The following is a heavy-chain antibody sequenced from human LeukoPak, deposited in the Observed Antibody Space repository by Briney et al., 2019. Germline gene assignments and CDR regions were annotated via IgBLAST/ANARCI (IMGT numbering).Heavy chain of an antibody. CDR1: GGSFSGYY. V-gene: IGHV4-34*01. D-gene: IGHD4-17*01. Sequence: KPSETLSLTCAVYGGSFSGYYWSWIRQPPGKGLEWIGEINHSGSTNYNPSLKSRVTISVDTSKNQFSLKLSSVTAADTAVYYCARGRYGNDYWGQGTLVIVSS. CDR3: ARGRYGNDY. J-gene: IGHJ4*02. CDR2: INHSGST.